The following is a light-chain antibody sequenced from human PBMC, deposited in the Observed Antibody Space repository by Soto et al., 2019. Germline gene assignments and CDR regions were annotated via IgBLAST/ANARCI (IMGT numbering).Light chain of an antibody. CDR2: GVN. V-gene: IGLV2-14*01. Sequence: QSVLTQPASVSGSPGQSITISCTGTRIEVGAYNYVSWYQQHPGKVPKLIIYGVNNRPSGVSSRFSGSKSGNTASLTISGLQADDEADYYCSSYTSTSTLVLFGGGTKLTVL. J-gene: IGLJ2*01. CDR3: SSYTSTSTLVL. CDR1: RIEVGAYNY.